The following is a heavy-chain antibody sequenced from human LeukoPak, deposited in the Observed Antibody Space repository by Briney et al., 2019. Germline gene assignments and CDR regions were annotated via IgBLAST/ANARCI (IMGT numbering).Heavy chain of an antibody. CDR3: AKRINWNVDY. Sequence: GESLKIYCKGSGYSFTSHWIGWVRQMPGKGLEWMGIIYPGDSDTRYSPSFQGQVTISADKSISTAYLQWNSLKASDTAMYYCAKRINWNVDYWGQGTLVTVSS. V-gene: IGHV5-51*01. CDR1: GYSFTSHW. J-gene: IGHJ4*02. D-gene: IGHD1-1*01. CDR2: IYPGDSDT.